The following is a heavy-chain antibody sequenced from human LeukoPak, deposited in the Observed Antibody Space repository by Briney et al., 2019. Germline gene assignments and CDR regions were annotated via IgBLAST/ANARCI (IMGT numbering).Heavy chain of an antibody. CDR1: GGTFISYA. D-gene: IGHD2-2*02. Sequence: ASVKVSCKASGGTFISYAISWVRQAPGQGLEWMGGIIPIFGTANYAQKFQGRVTITADESTSTAYMELSSLRSEDTAVYYCAGLYCSSTSCYRSAIPLPDWFDPWGQGTLVTVSS. J-gene: IGHJ5*02. V-gene: IGHV1-69*13. CDR2: IIPIFGTA. CDR3: AGLYCSSTSCYRSAIPLPDWFDP.